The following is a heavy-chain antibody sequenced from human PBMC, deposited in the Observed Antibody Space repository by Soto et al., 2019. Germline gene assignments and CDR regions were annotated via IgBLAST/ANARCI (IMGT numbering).Heavy chain of an antibody. CDR1: GFTFSNHA. D-gene: IGHD2-15*01. CDR2: IRAGGDIT. V-gene: IGHV3-23*01. Sequence: EGQLLESGGGLVQPGGSLRLSCAASGFTFSNHAMGWVRQAPGKGLEWVSSIRAGGDITNYADSVKGRFTISRDNSNNRLYLQMNSLRVEDTAIYYCAKDLGALGVRLVVDCWGQGTLVTVSS. CDR3: AKDLGALGVRLVVDC. J-gene: IGHJ4*02.